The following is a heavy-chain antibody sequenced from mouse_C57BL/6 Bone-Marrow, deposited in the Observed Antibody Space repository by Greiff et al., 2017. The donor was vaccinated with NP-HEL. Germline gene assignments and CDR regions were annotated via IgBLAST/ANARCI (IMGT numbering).Heavy chain of an antibody. D-gene: IGHD1-1*01. V-gene: IGHV2-6-1*01. J-gene: IGHJ1*03. CDR2: IWSDGST. CDR3: ARHYYGSREDWYFDV. Sequence: VQRVESGPGLVAPSQSLSITCTVSGFSLTSYGVHWVRQPPGKGLEWLVVIWSDGSTTYNSALKSRLSISKDNSKSQVFLKMNSLQTDDTAMYYCARHYYGSREDWYFDVWGTGTTVTVAS. CDR1: GFSLTSYG.